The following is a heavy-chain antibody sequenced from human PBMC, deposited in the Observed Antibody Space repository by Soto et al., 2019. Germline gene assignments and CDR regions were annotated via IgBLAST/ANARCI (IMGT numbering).Heavy chain of an antibody. CDR2: IIPIFGTA. Sequence: SVKVSCKASGGTFSSYAISWVRQAPGQGLEWMGGIIPIFGTANYAQKFQGRVTITADESTSTAYMELSSLRSEDTAVYYCARSRFLEWSRLKHFNWFDPWGQGTLVTVSS. J-gene: IGHJ5*02. CDR3: ARSRFLEWSRLKHFNWFDP. CDR1: GGTFSSYA. V-gene: IGHV1-69*13. D-gene: IGHD3-3*01.